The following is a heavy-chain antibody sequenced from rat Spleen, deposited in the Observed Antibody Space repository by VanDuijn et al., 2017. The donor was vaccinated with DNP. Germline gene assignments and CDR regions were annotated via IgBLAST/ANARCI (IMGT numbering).Heavy chain of an antibody. J-gene: IGHJ2*01. CDR1: GFNFNDYW. D-gene: IGHD1-3*01. Sequence: EVKLVESGGGLVQPGRSLKLSCAASGFNFNDYWMGWVRQAPGKGLECIGAINKDSSTINYTPSLKDKFTISRDNAQNTLYLEMRRLGSEDTAIYDCARGTNYGSFADYFDYWRQGVMVTVSS. CDR3: ARGTNYGSFADYFDY. CDR2: INKDSSTI. V-gene: IGHV4-2*01.